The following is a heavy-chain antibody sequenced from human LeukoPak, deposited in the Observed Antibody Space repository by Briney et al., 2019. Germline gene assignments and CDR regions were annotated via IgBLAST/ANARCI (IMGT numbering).Heavy chain of an antibody. D-gene: IGHD2-2*01. V-gene: IGHV3-15*01. J-gene: IGHJ4*02. CDR3: TTDPAAILYYFDY. CDR1: GFTFSSYA. CDR2: IKSKTDGGTT. Sequence: GGSLRLSCAASGFTFSSYAMSWVRQAPGKGLEWVGRIKSKTDGGTTDYAAPVKGRFTISRDDSKNTLYLQMNSLKTEDTAVYYCTTDPAAILYYFDYWGQGTLVTVSS.